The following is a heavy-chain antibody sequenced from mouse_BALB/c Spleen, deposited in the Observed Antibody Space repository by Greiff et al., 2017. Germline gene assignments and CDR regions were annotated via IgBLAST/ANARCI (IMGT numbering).Heavy chain of an antibody. Sequence: VQLQQSGTVLARPGASVKMSCKASGYTFTSYWMHWVKQRPGQGLEWIGAIYPGNSDTSYNQKFKGKAKLTAVTSTSTAYMELSSLTNEDSAVYYCTRSDGYRAWFAYWGQGTLVTVSA. CDR1: GYTFTSYW. V-gene: IGHV1-5*01. CDR2: IYPGNSDT. J-gene: IGHJ3*01. CDR3: TRSDGYRAWFAY. D-gene: IGHD2-3*01.